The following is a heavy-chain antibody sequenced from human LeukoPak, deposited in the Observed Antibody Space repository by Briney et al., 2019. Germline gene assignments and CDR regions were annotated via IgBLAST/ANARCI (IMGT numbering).Heavy chain of an antibody. V-gene: IGHV3-9*01. CDR3: AKGGIHRGYYYYYMDV. D-gene: IGHD6-13*01. CDR2: ISWNSDNI. J-gene: IGHJ6*03. CDR1: GFTFDDYA. Sequence: GGSLRLSCAASGFTFDDYAMHWVRQAPGKGLEWVSGISWNSDNIAYADSVEGRFTISRDNAKNSLYLQMNSLRVEDTALYYCAKGGIHRGYYYYYMDVGGKGTTVIISS.